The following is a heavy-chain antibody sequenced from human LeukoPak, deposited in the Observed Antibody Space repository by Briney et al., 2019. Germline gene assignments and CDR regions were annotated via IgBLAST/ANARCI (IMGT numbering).Heavy chain of an antibody. J-gene: IGHJ3*02. Sequence: PGGSLRLSCTASGFTFSNYWMHWVRQAPGQGLVYVSTIKFDGSLAHCADSVKGRFTISRDNAKNTLYLQMNSLRAEDTAVYFCAKEEDAFDIWGQGTMVTVSS. CDR3: AKEEDAFDI. V-gene: IGHV3-74*01. CDR2: IKFDGSLA. CDR1: GFTFSNYW.